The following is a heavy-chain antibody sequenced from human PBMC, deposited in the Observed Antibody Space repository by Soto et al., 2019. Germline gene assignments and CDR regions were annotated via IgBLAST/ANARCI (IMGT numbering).Heavy chain of an antibody. D-gene: IGHD3-9*01. CDR3: ARDQSTEVLTGYYYYYYGMDV. J-gene: IGHJ6*02. Sequence: PSETLSLTCTVSGGSISSYYWSWIRQPPGKGLEWIGYIYYSGSTNYNPSLKSRVTISVDTSKNQFSLKLSSVTAADTAVYYCARDQSTEVLTGYYYYYYGMDVWGQGTTVTVSS. CDR2: IYYSGST. CDR1: GGSISSYY. V-gene: IGHV4-59*01.